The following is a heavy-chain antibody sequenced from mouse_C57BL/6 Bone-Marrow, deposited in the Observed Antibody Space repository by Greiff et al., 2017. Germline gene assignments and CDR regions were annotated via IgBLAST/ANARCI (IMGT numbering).Heavy chain of an antibody. V-gene: IGHV1-82*01. CDR1: GYAFSSSW. CDR3: ARLGRRYFDV. Sequence: QVQLQQSGPELVKPGASVKISCKASGYAFSSSWMNWVKQRPGKGLEWIGRIYPGDGDTNYNGKFKGKATLTADKSSSTAYMQLSSLTSEDSAVYVCARLGRRYFDVWGTGTTVTVSS. J-gene: IGHJ1*03. CDR2: IYPGDGDT. D-gene: IGHD4-1*01.